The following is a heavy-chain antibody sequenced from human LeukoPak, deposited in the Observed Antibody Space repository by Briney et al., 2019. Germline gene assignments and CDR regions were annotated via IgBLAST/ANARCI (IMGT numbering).Heavy chain of an antibody. CDR3: AKDQCSSTSCFYFDY. CDR1: GFTFDDYA. J-gene: IGHJ4*02. D-gene: IGHD2-2*01. CDR2: ISWNSGSI. V-gene: IGHV3-9*03. Sequence: GRSLRLSCAASGFTFDDYAMHWVRQAPGKGLEWVSGISWNSGSIGYADSVKGRFTISRDNAKNSLYLQLNSLRAEDMALYYCAKDQCSSTSCFYFDYWGQGTLVTVSS.